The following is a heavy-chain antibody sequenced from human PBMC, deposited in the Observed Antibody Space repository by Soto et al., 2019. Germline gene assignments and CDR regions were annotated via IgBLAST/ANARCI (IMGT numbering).Heavy chain of an antibody. CDR3: ARTPIEYSSSSYAFDI. Sequence: QVQLVESGGGVVQPGRSLRLSCAASGFTFSSYAMHWVRQAPGKGLEGVAVISYDGSNKYYADSVKGRFTISRDNSKNTLYLQMNSLRAEDTAVYYCARTPIEYSSSSYAFDIWGQGTMVTVSS. J-gene: IGHJ3*02. CDR2: ISYDGSNK. V-gene: IGHV3-30-3*01. CDR1: GFTFSSYA. D-gene: IGHD6-6*01.